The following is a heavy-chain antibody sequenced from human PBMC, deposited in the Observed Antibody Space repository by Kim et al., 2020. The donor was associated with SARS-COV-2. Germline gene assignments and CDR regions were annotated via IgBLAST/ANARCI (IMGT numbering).Heavy chain of an antibody. CDR1: GFTFDDFS. V-gene: IGHV3-9*01. J-gene: IGHJ6*04. D-gene: IGHD6-19*01. CDR2: ISWNGGNT. Sequence: GGSLRLSCAASGFTFDDFSMHWVRQAPGKGLEWVSAISWNGGNTGYADSVKGRFTISRDNAKNFIYLQMNSLRPEDTALYYCAKDRRSSSGWFDYFGLDVWGKGTTVTVSS. CDR3: AKDRRSSSGWFDYFGLDV.